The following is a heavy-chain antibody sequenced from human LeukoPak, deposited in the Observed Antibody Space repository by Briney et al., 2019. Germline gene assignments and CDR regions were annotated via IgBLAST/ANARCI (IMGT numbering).Heavy chain of an antibody. CDR1: GFTFSSYG. D-gene: IGHD5-18*01. J-gene: IGHJ4*02. CDR2: ISYDGSNK. Sequence: GGSLRLSCAASGFTFSSYGMHWVRQAPGKGLEWVAVISYDGSNKYYADSVKGRFTISRDNSKNTLYLQMNSLRAEDTAVYYCAKSSGYSYGAGGQGTLVTVSS. V-gene: IGHV3-30*18. CDR3: AKSSGYSYGA.